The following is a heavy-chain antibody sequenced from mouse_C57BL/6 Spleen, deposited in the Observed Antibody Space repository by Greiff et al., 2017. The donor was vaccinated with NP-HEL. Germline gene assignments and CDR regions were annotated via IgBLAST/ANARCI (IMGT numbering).Heavy chain of an antibody. D-gene: IGHD1-1*01. CDR1: GFTFSDYG. Sequence: DVMLVESGGGLVKPGGSLKLSCAASGFTFSDYGMHWVRQAPEKGLEWVAYISSGSSTIYYADTVKGRFTISRDNAKNTLFLQMTSLRSEDTAMYYCATDYGSFGYFDVWGTGTTVTVSS. CDR2: ISSGSSTI. CDR3: ATDYGSFGYFDV. J-gene: IGHJ1*03. V-gene: IGHV5-17*01.